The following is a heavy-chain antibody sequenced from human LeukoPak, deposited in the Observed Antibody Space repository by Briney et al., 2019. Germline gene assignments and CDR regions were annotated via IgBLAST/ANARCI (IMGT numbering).Heavy chain of an antibody. CDR3: ARVELWRQTVDY. CDR2: IYSGGTT. V-gene: IGHV3-66*01. CDR1: GFTVSSNY. D-gene: IGHD5-18*01. J-gene: IGHJ4*02. Sequence: PGGSLRLSCAASGFTVSSNYMSWVRQAPGKGLEWVSVIYSGGTTYYADSVKGRFTISRDNSKNTLYLQMNSLRAEDTAVYYCARVELWRQTVDYWGQGTLVTVSS.